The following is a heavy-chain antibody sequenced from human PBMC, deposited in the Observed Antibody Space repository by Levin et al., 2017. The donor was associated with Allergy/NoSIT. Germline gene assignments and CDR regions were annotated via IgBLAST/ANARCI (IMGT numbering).Heavy chain of an antibody. CDR2: SYYSGTA. Sequence: SQTLSLTCTVSGDSISSGHYYWSWIRQPPGKGLEWIGHSYYSGTAYYNPSLKSRVTISVDTAKNQFSLKLSPVTAADSAVYYCARVRNAGGRGWFDSWGQGTLVTVSS. CDR3: ARVRNAGGRGWFDS. V-gene: IGHV4-31*03. D-gene: IGHD2-8*02. J-gene: IGHJ5*01. CDR1: GDSISSGHYY.